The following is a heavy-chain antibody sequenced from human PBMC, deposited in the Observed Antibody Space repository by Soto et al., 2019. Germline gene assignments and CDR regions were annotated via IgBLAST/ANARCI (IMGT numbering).Heavy chain of an antibody. J-gene: IGHJ4*02. CDR1: GFSFRSYS. V-gene: IGHV3-48*02. CDR2: VSGSGNTQ. D-gene: IGHD1-26*01. CDR3: ARDPKSGNQKLYFDY. Sequence: GGSLRLSCVASGFSFRSYSMKWVRQAPGKGPEWVAYVSGSGNTQYYADSVKGRFTISRDNAMQSLYLQLNSLRDEDTAVYYCARDPKSGNQKLYFDYWGQGALVSVSS.